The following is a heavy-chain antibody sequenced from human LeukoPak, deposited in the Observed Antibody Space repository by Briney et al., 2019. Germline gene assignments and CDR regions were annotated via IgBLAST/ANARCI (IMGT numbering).Heavy chain of an antibody. D-gene: IGHD4-23*01. CDR1: GYSISSGYY. J-gene: IGHJ4*02. Sequence: SSETLSLTCTVSGYSISSGYYWGWIRQPPGKGLEWIGSIYHSGSTYYNPSLKSRVTISVDTSKNQFSLKLSSVTAADTAVYYCARASGGIHPYFDYWGQGTLVTVSS. CDR2: IYHSGST. V-gene: IGHV4-38-2*02. CDR3: ARASGGIHPYFDY.